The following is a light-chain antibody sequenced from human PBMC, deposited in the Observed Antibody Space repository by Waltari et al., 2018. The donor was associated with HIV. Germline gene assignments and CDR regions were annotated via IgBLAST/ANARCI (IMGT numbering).Light chain of an antibody. J-gene: IGLJ3*02. CDR3: GAWDDSLKGFM. CDR1: RSNIGSNP. CDR2: SNS. Sequence: QSVLTQPPSASGAPGQRFTISCSGLRSNIGSNPVSWYQQLPGTAPKLLISSNSQRPSGVPDRFSGSKSGSSASLAISGLQSEDESQYFCGAWDDSLKGFMFGGGTQLTVL. V-gene: IGLV1-44*01.